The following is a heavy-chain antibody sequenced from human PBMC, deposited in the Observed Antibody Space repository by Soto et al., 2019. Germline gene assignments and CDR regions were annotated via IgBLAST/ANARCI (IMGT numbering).Heavy chain of an antibody. CDR1: GFIFDDFA. CDR2: ISWNSDSI. Sequence: EGQLVESRGGFVQPGRSLRLSCAGSGFIFDDFALHWVRQAPGKGLEWVSGISWNSDSIGYADAVKGRFTISRDNAKNSLYLQMNSLRVEDTALYYCTKVGGLYDFWSGPLHFDLWGQGTLVTVSS. D-gene: IGHD3-3*01. CDR3: TKVGGLYDFWSGPLHFDL. J-gene: IGHJ4*02. V-gene: IGHV3-9*01.